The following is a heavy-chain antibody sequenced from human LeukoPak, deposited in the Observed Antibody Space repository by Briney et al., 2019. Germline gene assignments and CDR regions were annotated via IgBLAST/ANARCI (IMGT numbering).Heavy chain of an antibody. J-gene: IGHJ4*02. D-gene: IGHD1-26*01. Sequence: GGSLRLSRSASGFTLSRFAMHWVRQAPGKGLEYVSTINDNGGRTYYADSVKGRFSISRDTSKNTLYLQMSSLRAEDTAVYYCVKDLSGTYSFDYWGQGTLVTVSS. CDR3: VKDLSGTYSFDY. V-gene: IGHV3-64D*06. CDR2: INDNGGRT. CDR1: GFTLSRFA.